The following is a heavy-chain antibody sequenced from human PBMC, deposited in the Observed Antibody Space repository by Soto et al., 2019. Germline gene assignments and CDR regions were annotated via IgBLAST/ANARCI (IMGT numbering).Heavy chain of an antibody. CDR2: IYYSGST. J-gene: IGHJ4*02. V-gene: IGHV4-59*01. Sequence: PSETLSLTCTVSGGSISSYYWSWIRQPPGKGLEWIGYIYYSGSTNYNPSLKSRVTISVDTSKNQFSLKLSSVTAADTAVYYCARALEGRDFDYWGQGTLVTVSS. CDR1: GGSISSYY. D-gene: IGHD1-1*01. CDR3: ARALEGRDFDY.